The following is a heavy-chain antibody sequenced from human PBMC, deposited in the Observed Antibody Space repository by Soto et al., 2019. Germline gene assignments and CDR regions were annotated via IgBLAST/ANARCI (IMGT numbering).Heavy chain of an antibody. CDR3: ARDPPYCSSTTCNWFDH. CDR2: ISAYNGNT. D-gene: IGHD2-15*01. V-gene: IGHV1-18*04. J-gene: IGHJ5*02. Sequence: QVQLVQSGAAVKKPGASVKVSCKASGYTFTSYGISWVRQAPGQVLEWMGWISAYNGNTKYAQKLQGRVTMPTDTSTSTAYVELRSLRSDDTAVYYCARDPPYCSSTTCNWFDHWGQGTLVTVSS. CDR1: GYTFTSYG.